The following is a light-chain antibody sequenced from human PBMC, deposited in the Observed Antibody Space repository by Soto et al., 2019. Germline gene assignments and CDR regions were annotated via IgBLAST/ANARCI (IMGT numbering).Light chain of an antibody. CDR2: DAS. Sequence: DIQMTQSPSTLSASIGDRVTITCRASQSISNWLAWYQQKPGKAPKVLISDASSLENGVPSRFSGSGSGTEFTLTISSLQPDDFATYYCQQYNSYQITFGQGTRLEIK. J-gene: IGKJ5*01. V-gene: IGKV1-5*01. CDR1: QSISNW. CDR3: QQYNSYQIT.